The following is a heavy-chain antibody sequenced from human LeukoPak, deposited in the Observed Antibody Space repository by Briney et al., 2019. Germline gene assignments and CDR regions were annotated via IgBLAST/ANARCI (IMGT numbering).Heavy chain of an antibody. J-gene: IGHJ5*02. CDR1: GFTFSSYS. CDR3: ARVGILNWFDP. Sequence: GGSLRLSCAASGFTFSSYSMNWVRQAPGKGLEWVSSISSSSSYIYYADSVKGRFTISRDNARNSLYLQMNSLRAEDTAVYYCARVGILNWFDPWGQGTLVTVSS. CDR2: ISSSSSYI. V-gene: IGHV3-21*01.